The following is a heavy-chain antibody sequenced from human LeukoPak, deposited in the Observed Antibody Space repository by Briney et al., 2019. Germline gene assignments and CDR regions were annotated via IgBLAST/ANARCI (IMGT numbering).Heavy chain of an antibody. CDR2: IASKAYGGTT. CDR3: PREVGWQRMVREGAFDV. V-gene: IGHV3-49*04. D-gene: IGHD6-19*01. J-gene: IGHJ3*01. Sequence: GGSLRLSCTASGFNFGDYAMSWVRQAPGKGLEWIGFIASKAYGGTTEYAASVKGRFTISRDDSKGVVYLQMRSLKTEDTAVYYCPREVGWQRMVREGAFDVWGQGTVVTVSS. CDR1: GFNFGDYA.